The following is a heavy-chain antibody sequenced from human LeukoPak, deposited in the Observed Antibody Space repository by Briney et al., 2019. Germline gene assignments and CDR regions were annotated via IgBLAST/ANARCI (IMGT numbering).Heavy chain of an antibody. J-gene: IGHJ6*02. V-gene: IGHV3-53*01. Sequence: GGSLSLSCAASGFTVSTNYMSWVRQAPGKGLEWVSVIYSGGSTYYADSVKGRFTISRDNSKNTLYLQMNSLRAEDTAVYYCARGSSPYYYYYGMDVWGQGTTVTVSS. D-gene: IGHD6-13*01. CDR3: ARGSSPYYYYYGMDV. CDR2: IYSGGST. CDR1: GFTVSTNY.